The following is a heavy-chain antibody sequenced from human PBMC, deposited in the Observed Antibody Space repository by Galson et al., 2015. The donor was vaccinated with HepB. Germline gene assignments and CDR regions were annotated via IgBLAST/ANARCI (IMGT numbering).Heavy chain of an antibody. Sequence: SLRLSCAASGFTFGRYWMTWVRQAPGNGLEWVANIKDDGSERYYADSMKGRFTISRDNAKNSLYLQIDSLRAEDTALYYCVRDMDVWGKGTTVTVSS. CDR1: GFTFGRYW. CDR3: VRDMDV. CDR2: IKDDGSER. V-gene: IGHV3-7*01. J-gene: IGHJ6*03.